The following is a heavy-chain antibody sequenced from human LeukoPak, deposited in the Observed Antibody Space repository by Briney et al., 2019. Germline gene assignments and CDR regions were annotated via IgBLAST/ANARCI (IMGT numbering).Heavy chain of an antibody. CDR3: ARASLYDSSGYYADAFDI. J-gene: IGHJ3*02. CDR2: INPNSGGT. D-gene: IGHD3-22*01. V-gene: IGHV1-2*02. Sequence: ASVKASCKASGYTFTGYYMHWVRQAPGQGLEWMGWINPNSGGTNYAQKFQGRVTMTRDTSISTAYMELSRLRSDDTAVYYCARASLYDSSGYYADAFDIWGQGTMVTVSS. CDR1: GYTFTGYY.